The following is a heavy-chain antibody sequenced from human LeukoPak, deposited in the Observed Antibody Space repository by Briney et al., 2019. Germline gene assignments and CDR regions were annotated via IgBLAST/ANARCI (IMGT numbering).Heavy chain of an antibody. CDR1: GFTFSRYS. J-gene: IGHJ4*02. V-gene: IGHV3-48*02. CDR3: ARLWGYCSGGSCYSTPY. CDR2: IGSSGSTI. D-gene: IGHD2-15*01. Sequence: GGSLRLSCAASGFTFSRYSMNWVRQAPGKGLGWVSYIGSSGSTIYYADSVKGRFTISRDNAKNSLYLQMNSLRDEDTAVYYCARLWGYCSGGSCYSTPYWGQGTLVTVSS.